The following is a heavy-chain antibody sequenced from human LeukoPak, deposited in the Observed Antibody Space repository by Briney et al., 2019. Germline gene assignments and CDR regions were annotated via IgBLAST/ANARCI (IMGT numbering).Heavy chain of an antibody. CDR3: ARPLLYYYGSETYFWFDL. V-gene: IGHV3-74*01. D-gene: IGHD3-10*01. J-gene: IGHJ5*02. Sequence: GGSLRLSCAASGFSFSTSWMHWVRHTPEKGLVWVSRINSDGSNTIYADSVKGRFTISRDSAENTLYLQMKSLKAEDTAFYYCARPLLYYYGSETYFWFDLWGQGTLVTVSS. CDR2: INSDGSNT. CDR1: GFSFSTSW.